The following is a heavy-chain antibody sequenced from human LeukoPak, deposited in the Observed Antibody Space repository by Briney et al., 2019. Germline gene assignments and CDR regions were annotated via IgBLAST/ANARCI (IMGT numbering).Heavy chain of an antibody. J-gene: IGHJ5*02. CDR2: ISYDGSNK. CDR1: GFTFSSYA. CDR3: ARDPSLLGFGELLP. V-gene: IGHV3-30-3*01. Sequence: QTGRSLRLSCAASGFTFSSYAMHWVRQAPGKGLEWVAVISYDGSNKYYADSVKGRFTISRDNSKNTLYLQMNSLRAEDTAVYYCARDPSLLGFGELLPWGQGTLVTVSS. D-gene: IGHD3-10*01.